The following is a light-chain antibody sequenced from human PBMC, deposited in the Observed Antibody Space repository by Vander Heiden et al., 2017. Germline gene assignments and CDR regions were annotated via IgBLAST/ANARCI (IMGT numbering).Light chain of an antibody. CDR3: QVWDGGSDLLVV. V-gene: IGLV3-21*02. CDR2: DDN. J-gene: IGLJ2*01. Sequence: SYVLTHPPPLSVAPGQTASISCGGRDIESKSVQWYQQRPGQAPLLVVYDDNDRPSGIPERFSSSNSGNTATLIITGVEAGDEGDYFCQVWDGGSDLLVVFGGGTKLTVL. CDR1: DIESKS.